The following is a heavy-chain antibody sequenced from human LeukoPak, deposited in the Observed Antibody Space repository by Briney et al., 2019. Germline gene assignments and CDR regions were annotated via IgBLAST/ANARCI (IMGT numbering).Heavy chain of an antibody. Sequence: GASVKVSCKASRYTFISYDINWVRQATGQGLEWMGWMKPDSGNTGYAQKFQGRVTMTRNTSTNTAYMELSSLTSEDTAVYYCTRVPRELSGKWGQGTLVTVSS. CDR3: TRVPRELSGK. CDR2: MKPDSGNT. D-gene: IGHD3-10*01. V-gene: IGHV1-8*01. J-gene: IGHJ4*02. CDR1: RYTFISYD.